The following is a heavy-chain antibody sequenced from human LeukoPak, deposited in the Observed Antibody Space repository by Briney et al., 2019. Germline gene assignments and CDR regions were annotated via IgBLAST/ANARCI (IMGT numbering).Heavy chain of an antibody. V-gene: IGHV3-48*03. Sequence: GGSLRLSCAASGFTFSSYEMNWARQAPGKGLEWVSYISSSGSTIYYADSVKGRFTISRDNAKNTLYLQVNSLRAEDTAVYYCARHGGVRPFDYWGQGTLVTVSS. CDR3: ARHGGVRPFDY. D-gene: IGHD3-16*01. CDR1: GFTFSSYE. J-gene: IGHJ4*02. CDR2: ISSSGSTI.